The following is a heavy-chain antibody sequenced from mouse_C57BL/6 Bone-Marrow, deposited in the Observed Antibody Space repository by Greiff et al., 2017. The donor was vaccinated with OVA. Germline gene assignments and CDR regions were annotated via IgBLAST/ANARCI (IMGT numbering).Heavy chain of an antibody. J-gene: IGHJ4*01. CDR2: ISDGGSYT. CDR3: ARDRQLRPSDAMDY. V-gene: IGHV5-4*01. Sequence: VQLQQSGGGLVKPGGSLKLSCAASGFTFSSYAMSWVRQTPEKRLEWVATISDGGSYTYYPDNVKGRFTISRDNAKNNLYLQMSHLKSEDTAMYYCARDRQLRPSDAMDYWGQGTSVTVSS. D-gene: IGHD3-2*02. CDR1: GFTFSSYA.